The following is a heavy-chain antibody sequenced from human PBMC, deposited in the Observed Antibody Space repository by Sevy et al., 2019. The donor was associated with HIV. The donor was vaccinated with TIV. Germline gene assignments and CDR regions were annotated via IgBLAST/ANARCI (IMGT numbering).Heavy chain of an antibody. CDR3: AKEGYYYDSRSSDWFDP. Sequence: GGFLRLSCAASGFNFSPYAMHWVRQGPGKGLEWVATISSDGSTRSYVDSVKGRFSISRDNSKNTLYLQMNNLTPEDTAVFYCAKEGYYYDSRSSDWFDPWGQGTLVTVSS. J-gene: IGHJ5*02. CDR1: GFNFSPYA. CDR2: ISSDGSTR. D-gene: IGHD3-22*01. V-gene: IGHV3-30*18.